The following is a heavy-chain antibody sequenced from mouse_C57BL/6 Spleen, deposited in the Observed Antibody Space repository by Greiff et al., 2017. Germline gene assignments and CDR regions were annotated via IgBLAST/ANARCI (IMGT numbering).Heavy chain of an antibody. J-gene: IGHJ1*03. V-gene: IGHV1-4*01. CDR3: ARRETGYWYFEV. Sequence: VKLVESGAELARPGASVKMSCKASGYTFTSYTMHWVKQRPGQGLEWIGYINPSSGYTKYNQKFKDKATLTADKSSSTAYMQLSSLTSEDSAVYYCARRETGYWYFEVWGTGTTVTVAS. CDR2: INPSSGYT. CDR1: GYTFTSYT.